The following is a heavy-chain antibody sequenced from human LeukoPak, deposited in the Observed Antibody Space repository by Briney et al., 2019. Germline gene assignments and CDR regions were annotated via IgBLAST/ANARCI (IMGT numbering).Heavy chain of an antibody. CDR2: ISHSAIT. Sequence: SETLSLTCAVSGYSISSGYYWGWIRQPPRKGLEWIGSISHSAITYHNPSLKSRITISIETSKNQFSLKLSSVTAAETAVYYWGTFYGSGSRYFAYWGQGALVTVSS. CDR1: GYSISSGYY. D-gene: IGHD3-10*01. CDR3: GTFYGSGSRYFAY. V-gene: IGHV4-38-2*01. J-gene: IGHJ4*02.